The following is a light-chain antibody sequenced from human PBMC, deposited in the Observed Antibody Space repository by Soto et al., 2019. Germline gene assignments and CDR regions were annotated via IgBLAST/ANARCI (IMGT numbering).Light chain of an antibody. Sequence: DIQMTQSPSTLSASVGDRVTITCRASQSISSWLAWYQQKPGKAPKLLIYKASSLESGVPSRFSGSGSGTGFTLTISSLQPDDFATYYCQQYNSYPLPLGAGPNSDIK. V-gene: IGKV1-5*03. J-gene: IGKJ4*01. CDR2: KAS. CDR1: QSISSW. CDR3: QQYNSYPLP.